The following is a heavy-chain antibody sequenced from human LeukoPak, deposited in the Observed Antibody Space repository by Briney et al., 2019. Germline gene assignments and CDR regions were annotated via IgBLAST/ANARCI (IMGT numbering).Heavy chain of an antibody. CDR3: AKLSSSSWFDP. CDR1: GFTVSSNS. CDR2: IYSGGNT. J-gene: IGHJ5*02. Sequence: PGGSLRLSCTVSGFTVSSNSMSWVRQAPGKGLEWVSFIYSGGNTHYSDSVKGRFTISRDNSKNTLYLQMNSLRAEDAAVYYCAKLSSSSWFDPWGQGTLVTVSS. D-gene: IGHD6-6*01. V-gene: IGHV3-53*01.